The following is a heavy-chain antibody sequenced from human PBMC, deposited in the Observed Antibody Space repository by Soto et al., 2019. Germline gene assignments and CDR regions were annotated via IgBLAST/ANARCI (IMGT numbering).Heavy chain of an antibody. J-gene: IGHJ1*01. CDR1: GFTFSSSP. V-gene: IGHV3-23*04. CDR3: VRGRYTMSDFLRAFSSD. CDR2: IRNDGGSM. D-gene: IGHD3-3*01. Sequence: EVQLVQSGGGWVQPGGSLRLSCAASGFTFSSSPMSWVRQVPGKGLEWISAIRNDGGSMYYVDSVKGRFTISRDNSKSTSTLRMKNLRAEDTATYYCVRGRYTMSDFLRAFSSDWGQGAQVIVYS.